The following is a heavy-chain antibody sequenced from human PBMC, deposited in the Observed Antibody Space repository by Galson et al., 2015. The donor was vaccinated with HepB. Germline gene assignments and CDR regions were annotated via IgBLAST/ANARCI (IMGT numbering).Heavy chain of an antibody. Sequence: SLRLSCAASGFSFGEDAMTWIRQAPGRGLEWVGFIRSRSYGGTTEYDASVEGRFTISRDDSKGIAYLEMNSLRTEDTAVYYCARASWESVHYYYMDVWGKGTTVTVSS. CDR3: ARASWESVHYYYMDV. D-gene: IGHD1-26*01. V-gene: IGHV3-49*03. CDR2: IRSRSYGGTT. CDR1: GFSFGEDA. J-gene: IGHJ6*03.